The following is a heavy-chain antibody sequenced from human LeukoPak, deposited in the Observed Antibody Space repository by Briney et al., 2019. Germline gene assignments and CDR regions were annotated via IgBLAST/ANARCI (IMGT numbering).Heavy chain of an antibody. V-gene: IGHV3-21*01. Sequence: PGGSLRLSCAASGFTFSSYSMNWVRQAPGKGLESVSSISSSSSYIYYADSVKCRFTISRDNPKNSLYLQMNSLRAEDTAVYCCAREGYYFDYWGQGTLVTVSS. CDR1: GFTFSSYS. CDR3: AREGYYFDY. CDR2: ISSSSSYI. J-gene: IGHJ4*02.